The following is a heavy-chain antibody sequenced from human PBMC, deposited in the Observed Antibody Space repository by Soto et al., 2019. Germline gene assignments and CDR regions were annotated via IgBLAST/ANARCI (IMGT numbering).Heavy chain of an antibody. CDR2: ISGSGVST. V-gene: IGHV3-23*01. CDR1: GLTFSSYA. D-gene: IGHD3-3*01. Sequence: PGGSLRLSCAACGLTFSSYAMSWVRQAPGKGLEWVSAISGSGVSTYYADSVKGRFTISRDNSKNTLYLQMNSLRAEDTAVYYCAKVWAYDFWSGYPYMDVWGKGTTVTVSS. CDR3: AKVWAYDFWSGYPYMDV. J-gene: IGHJ6*03.